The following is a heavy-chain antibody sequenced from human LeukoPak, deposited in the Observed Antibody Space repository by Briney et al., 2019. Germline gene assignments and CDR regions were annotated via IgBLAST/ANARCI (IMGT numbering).Heavy chain of an antibody. CDR2: IIPIFGTA. D-gene: IGHD3-10*01. CDR1: VGTFSSYA. CDR3: ASGTYYYGSVGAFDP. V-gene: IGHV1-69*13. Sequence: SVKVSCKASVGTFSSYAICWVRQAPVQGLEWMGGIIPIFGTANYAQKFQGRVTITADESTSTTYMELSSLRSEDTAVYYCASGTYYYGSVGAFDPWGQGTLVTVSS. J-gene: IGHJ5*02.